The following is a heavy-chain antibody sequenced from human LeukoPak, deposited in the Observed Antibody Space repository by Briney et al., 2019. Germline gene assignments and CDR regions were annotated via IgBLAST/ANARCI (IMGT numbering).Heavy chain of an antibody. CDR1: GFTFYDYA. J-gene: IGHJ3*02. Sequence: PGGSLRLSCAASGFTFYDYAMHWVRQAPGKGLEWVSGISWNSGSIGYADSVKGRFTISRDNAKNSLYLQMNSLRAEDTALYYCAKDLQQWLVRSAFDIWGQGTMVTVSS. V-gene: IGHV3-9*01. CDR3: AKDLQQWLVRSAFDI. CDR2: ISWNSGSI. D-gene: IGHD6-19*01.